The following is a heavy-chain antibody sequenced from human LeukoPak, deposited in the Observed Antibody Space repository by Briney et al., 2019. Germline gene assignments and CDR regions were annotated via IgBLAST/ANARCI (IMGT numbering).Heavy chain of an antibody. CDR1: GGTFSSYA. Sequence: AASVKVSCKASGGTFSSYAISWVRQAPGQGLEWMGGIIPIFGTANYAQKFQGRVTITADKSTSTAYMELSSLRSEDTAVYYCARQTSDHDAFDIWGQGTMVTVSS. CDR3: ARQTSDHDAFDI. V-gene: IGHV1-69*06. CDR2: IIPIFGTA. J-gene: IGHJ3*02. D-gene: IGHD1-1*01.